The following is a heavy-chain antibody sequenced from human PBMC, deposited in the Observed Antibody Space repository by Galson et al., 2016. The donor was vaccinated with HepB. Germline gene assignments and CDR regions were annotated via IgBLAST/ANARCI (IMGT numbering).Heavy chain of an antibody. Sequence: QSGAEVKKPGESLKISCKGSGYSFTSYWIGWVRQMPGKGLEWMGIIYPGDSDTRYSPPFQGQVTISANKSISTAYLQWNSLKASDSAMYCCARQGASSSSWDYWGQGTLVTVSS. J-gene: IGHJ4*02. V-gene: IGHV5-51*01. CDR3: ARQGASSSSWDY. CDR1: GYSFTSYW. CDR2: IYPGDSDT. D-gene: IGHD6-13*01.